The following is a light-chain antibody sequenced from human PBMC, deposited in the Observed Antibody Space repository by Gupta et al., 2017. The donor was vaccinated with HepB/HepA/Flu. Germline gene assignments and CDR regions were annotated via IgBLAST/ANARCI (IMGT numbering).Light chain of an antibody. CDR2: TAS. Sequence: DIQMTQTPSSLSASVGDRVTITCRASQGIRDDLSWYQQKPGRPPKRLIYTASSLQNGVPSRFSGSGSGTEFTLTISSLQPEDSATYYCQQHNSYPLTFGQGTQLEI. J-gene: IGKJ5*01. CDR3: QQHNSYPLT. CDR1: QGIRDD. V-gene: IGKV1-17*01.